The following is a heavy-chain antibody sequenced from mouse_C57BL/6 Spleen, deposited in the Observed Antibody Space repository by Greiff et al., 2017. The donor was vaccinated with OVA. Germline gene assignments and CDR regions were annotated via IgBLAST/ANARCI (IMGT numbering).Heavy chain of an antibody. CDR1: GFTIKNTY. V-gene: IGHV14-3*01. Sequence: VQLQESVAALVRPGASVKLSCTASGFTIKNTYMHWVKQRPEQGLEWIGRIDPANGNTKYAPQFQGKATITADTSSNTAYLQLSSLTAEDTAIYYGARGRFVVHGDGYGDVWGTGTTVTVSS. J-gene: IGHJ1*03. CDR3: ARGRFVVHGDGYGDV. D-gene: IGHD1-1*01. CDR2: IDPANGNT.